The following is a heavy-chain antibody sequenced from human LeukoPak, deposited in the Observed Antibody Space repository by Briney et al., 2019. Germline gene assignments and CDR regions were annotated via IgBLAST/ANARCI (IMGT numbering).Heavy chain of an antibody. V-gene: IGHV1-69*05. CDR2: IIPIFGTA. CDR3: ASQYCSSNSCYALWFDP. D-gene: IGHD2-2*01. J-gene: IGHJ5*02. Sequence: SVKVSCKASGGTFSSYAISWVRHAPGQGLEWMGGIIPIFGTANYAQKFQGRVTITTDESTSTAYMELSSLRSEDTAVYYCASQYCSSNSCYALWFDPWGQGTLVTVSS. CDR1: GGTFSSYA.